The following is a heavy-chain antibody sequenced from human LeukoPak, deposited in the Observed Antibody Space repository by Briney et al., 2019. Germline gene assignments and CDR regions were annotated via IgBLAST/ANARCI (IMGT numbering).Heavy chain of an antibody. Sequence: NPSETLSLTSTVSGGSISSYYWSWIRQPPGKGLEWIGYIYYSGSTNYNPSLKSRVTISVDTSKNQFSLKLSSVTAADTAVYYCARGVGQLPISYYMDVWGKGTTVTVSS. CDR1: GGSISSYY. D-gene: IGHD6-6*01. J-gene: IGHJ6*03. V-gene: IGHV4-59*01. CDR3: ARGVGQLPISYYMDV. CDR2: IYYSGST.